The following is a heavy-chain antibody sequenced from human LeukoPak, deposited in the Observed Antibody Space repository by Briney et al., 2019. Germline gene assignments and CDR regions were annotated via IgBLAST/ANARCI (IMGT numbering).Heavy chain of an antibody. V-gene: IGHV4-4*07. CDR2: IYTSGST. Sequence: PPETLSLTCTVSGGSISSYYWSWIRQPAGKGLEWIGRIYTSGSTNYNPSLKSRVTISVDKSKNQFSLKLSSVTAADTAVYYCARGGGIAVAGYYSDYWGQGTLVTVSS. J-gene: IGHJ4*02. D-gene: IGHD6-19*01. CDR3: ARGGGIAVAGYYSDY. CDR1: GGSISSYY.